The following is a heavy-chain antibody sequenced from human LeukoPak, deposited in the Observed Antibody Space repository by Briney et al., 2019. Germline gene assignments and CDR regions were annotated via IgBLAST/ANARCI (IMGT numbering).Heavy chain of an antibody. J-gene: IGHJ4*02. Sequence: ASVKVSCKASGYTFTSYYMHWVRQAPGQGLEWMGIINPSGGSTSYAQKFQGRVTMTRDTSTSTVYMELSSLRSEDTAVYYCARDKPNYYDSSGIIDYWGQGTLVTVSS. CDR3: ARDKPNYYDSSGIIDY. V-gene: IGHV1-46*01. CDR1: GYTFTSYY. D-gene: IGHD3-22*01. CDR2: INPSGGST.